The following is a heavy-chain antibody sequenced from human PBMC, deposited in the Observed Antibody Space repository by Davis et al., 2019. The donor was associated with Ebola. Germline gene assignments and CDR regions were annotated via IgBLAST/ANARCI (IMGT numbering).Heavy chain of an antibody. CDR1: GFTFSDYY. D-gene: IGHD2-15*01. CDR3: ASAADDYYYYGMDV. CDR2: ISNSSSYK. J-gene: IGHJ6*02. V-gene: IGHV3-11*06. Sequence: GGSLTLSCAASGFTFSDYYMSWIRQAPGKGLEWVSYISNSSSYKNYADSVKGRFTIYRDNAKNSLYLQMTILRAEDTAVYYCASAADDYYYYGMDVWGQGTTVTVSS.